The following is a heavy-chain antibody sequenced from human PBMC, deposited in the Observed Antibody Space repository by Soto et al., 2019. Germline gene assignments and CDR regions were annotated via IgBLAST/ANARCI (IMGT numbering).Heavy chain of an antibody. J-gene: IGHJ6*02. D-gene: IGHD3-22*01. CDR2: ISAYGDRT. CDR3: AIDRDYYYDNSDKYHYHYAMDV. Sequence: QVQLVQSGTEVKKPGASVKVSCKASGYTFTNYAISWVRQAPGQGLEWMGWISAYGDRTNYAQNLQGRVTMTTDTATSTAYMEVRSLRSADTAVYYCAIDRDYYYDNSDKYHYHYAMDVWGQGTTVTISS. V-gene: IGHV1-18*04. CDR1: GYTFTNYA.